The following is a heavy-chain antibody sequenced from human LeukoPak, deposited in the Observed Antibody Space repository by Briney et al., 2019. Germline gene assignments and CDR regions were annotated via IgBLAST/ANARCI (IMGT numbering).Heavy chain of an antibody. CDR2: IYYSGST. Sequence: SQTLPLTCTVSGGSISSGDYYWSWIRQPPGKGLEWIGYIYYSGSTYYNPSLKSRVTISVDTSKNQFSLKLSSVTAADTAVYYCARDHIVVVPGLGESSYYYYYYGMDVWGKGTTVTVSS. CDR1: GGSISSGDYY. V-gene: IGHV4-30-4*01. CDR3: ARDHIVVVPGLGESSYYYYYYGMDV. J-gene: IGHJ6*04. D-gene: IGHD2-2*01.